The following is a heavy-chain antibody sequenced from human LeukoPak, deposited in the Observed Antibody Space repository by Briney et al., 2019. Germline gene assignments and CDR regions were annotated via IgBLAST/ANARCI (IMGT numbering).Heavy chain of an antibody. Sequence: PGGSLRLSCTASGFTFSRFEMSWVRQAPGKGLEWVSYINSISSTTYYADIVKGRFTVTRDNAKTTLYLKMNSLTAEDTAVYYCARDFGDYGGYYYMDLWGKGTMVTVSS. CDR3: ARDFGDYGGYYYMDL. J-gene: IGHJ6*03. CDR1: GFTFSRFE. CDR2: INSISSTT. V-gene: IGHV3-48*03. D-gene: IGHD4-23*01.